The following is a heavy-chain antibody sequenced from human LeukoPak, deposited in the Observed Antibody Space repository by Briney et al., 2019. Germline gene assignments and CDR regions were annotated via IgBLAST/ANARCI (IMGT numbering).Heavy chain of an antibody. J-gene: IGHJ4*02. D-gene: IGHD3-10*01. CDR1: GGSISSYY. CDR2: IYYSGST. V-gene: IGHV4-59*01. Sequence: SGTLSLTCTVSGGSISSYYWSWIRQPPGKGLEWIGYIYYSGSTNYNPSLKSRVTISVETSKNQFSLKLSSVTAADTAVYYCARIYGSGSLDWGQGTLVTVSS. CDR3: ARIYGSGSLD.